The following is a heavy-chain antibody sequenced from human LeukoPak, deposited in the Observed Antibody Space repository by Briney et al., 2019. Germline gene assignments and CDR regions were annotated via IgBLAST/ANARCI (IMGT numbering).Heavy chain of an antibody. CDR2: IYPGDSDT. CDR3: ARLPPHYEPGPADY. D-gene: IGHD3-22*01. Sequence: KLGDSLNISCKGSGYRLTSYWIGWVRQMPGKGLEWMGIIYPGDSDTRYSPSFQGQVTISADKSISTAYLQWSSLKASDTAMYYCARLPPHYEPGPADYWGQGTLVTVSS. J-gene: IGHJ4*02. V-gene: IGHV5-51*01. CDR1: GYRLTSYW.